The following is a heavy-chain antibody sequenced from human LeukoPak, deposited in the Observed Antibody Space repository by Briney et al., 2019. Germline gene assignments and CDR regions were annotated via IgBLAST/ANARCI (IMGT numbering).Heavy chain of an antibody. J-gene: IGHJ6*03. CDR2: ISAYNGNT. CDR1: GYTFTSYG. V-gene: IGHV1-18*01. D-gene: IGHD1-1*01. Sequence: ASVKVSCKASGYTFTSYGISWVRQAPGQGLEWMGWISAYNGNTNYAQKLQGRVTMTTDTSTSTAYMELRSLRSDDTAVYYCARDIRGWNVSLYYYYYMDVWGKGTTVTISS. CDR3: ARDIRGWNVSLYYYYYMDV.